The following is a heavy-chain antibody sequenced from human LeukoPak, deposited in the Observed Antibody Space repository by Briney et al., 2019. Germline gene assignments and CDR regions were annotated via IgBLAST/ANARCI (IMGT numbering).Heavy chain of an antibody. CDR2: ISGSGGST. CDR1: GFTFSSYA. Sequence: GGSLRLSCAASGFTFSSYAMSWVRQAPGKGLEWVSAISGSGGSTYYADSVKGRFTISRDNSKNTLYLQMNGLRAEDTAVYYCAKDQQWLGINDAFDIWGQGTMVTVSS. D-gene: IGHD6-19*01. CDR3: AKDQQWLGINDAFDI. J-gene: IGHJ3*02. V-gene: IGHV3-23*01.